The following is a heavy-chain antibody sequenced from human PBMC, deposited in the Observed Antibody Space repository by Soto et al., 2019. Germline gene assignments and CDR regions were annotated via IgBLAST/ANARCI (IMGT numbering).Heavy chain of an antibody. D-gene: IGHD6-19*01. CDR2: INPNSGGT. V-gene: IGHV1-2*02. J-gene: IGHJ1*01. CDR1: GYTFTGYY. Sequence: ASVKVSCKASGYTFTGYYMHWVRQAPGQGLEWMGWINPNSGGTNYAQKFQGRVTMTRDTSISTAYMELSRLRSDDTAVYYCARDPDSSGWYGSGEYFQHWGQGTLVTVSS. CDR3: ARDPDSSGWYGSGEYFQH.